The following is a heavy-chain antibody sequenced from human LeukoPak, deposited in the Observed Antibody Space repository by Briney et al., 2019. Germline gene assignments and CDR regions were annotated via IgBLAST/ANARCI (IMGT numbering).Heavy chain of an antibody. CDR3: AREGYGSGSSD. J-gene: IGHJ4*02. CDR1: GFTFTNYW. D-gene: IGHD3-10*01. V-gene: IGHV4-59*01. Sequence: GSLRLSCVASGFTFTNYWMSWVRQPPGKGLEWIGYIYYSGSTNYNPSLKSRVTISVDTSKNQFSLELSSVTAADTAVYYCAREGYGSGSSDWGQGTLVTVSS. CDR2: IYYSGST.